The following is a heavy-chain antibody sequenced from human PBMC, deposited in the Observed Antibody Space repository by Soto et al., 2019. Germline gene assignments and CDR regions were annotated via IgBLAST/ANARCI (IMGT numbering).Heavy chain of an antibody. V-gene: IGHV1-69*06. Sequence: SVKVSCKASGGTFSSYAISWVRQAPGQGLEWMGGIIPIFGTANYAQKFQGRVTITADKSTSTAYMELSSLRSEDTAVYYCARAGAGYCSSTSCSPIPSYFYGMDVWGQGTTVTVSS. D-gene: IGHD2-2*01. CDR3: ARAGAGYCSSTSCSPIPSYFYGMDV. J-gene: IGHJ6*02. CDR2: IIPIFGTA. CDR1: GGTFSSYA.